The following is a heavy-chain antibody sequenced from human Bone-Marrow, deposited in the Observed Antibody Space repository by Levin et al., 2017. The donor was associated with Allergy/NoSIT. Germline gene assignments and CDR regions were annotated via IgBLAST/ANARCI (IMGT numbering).Heavy chain of an antibody. CDR1: GYTFTSYD. CDR2: MNPNSGNT. V-gene: IGHV1-8*01. Sequence: ASVKVSCKASGYTFTSYDINWVRQATGQGLEWMGWMNPNSGNTGYAQKFQGRVTMTRNTSISTAYMELSSLRSEDTAVYYCARGPLLWFGELLRGYYYYGMDVWGQGTTVTVSS. D-gene: IGHD3-10*01. CDR3: ARGPLLWFGELLRGYYYYGMDV. J-gene: IGHJ6*02.